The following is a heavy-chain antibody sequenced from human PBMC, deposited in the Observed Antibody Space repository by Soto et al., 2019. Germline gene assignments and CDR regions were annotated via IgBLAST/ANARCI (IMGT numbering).Heavy chain of an antibody. D-gene: IGHD3-10*01. CDR2: IYYSGST. J-gene: IGHJ3*02. CDR1: GGSISSSSYY. V-gene: IGHV4-39*01. CDR3: ARRGLVIDAFDI. Sequence: ASETLCLTCTVSGGSISSSSYYWSWISQPPGKGLEWIGSIYYSGSTYYNPSLKSRVTISVDTSKNQFSLKLSSVTAADTAVYYCARRGLVIDAFDIWGQGTMVTVSS.